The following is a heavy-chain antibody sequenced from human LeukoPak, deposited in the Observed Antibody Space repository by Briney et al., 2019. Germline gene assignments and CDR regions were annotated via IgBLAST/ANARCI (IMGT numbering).Heavy chain of an antibody. CDR1: GGSFSGYY. CDR2: INHSGST. J-gene: IGHJ3*02. D-gene: IGHD3-3*01. CDR3: ARKLEYYDFWSGYYDAFDI. Sequence: SETLSLTCAVYGGSFSGYYWSWIRQPPGKGMEWIGEINHSGSTNYNPSLKSRVTISVDTSKNQFSLKLSSVTAADTAVYYCARKLEYYDFWSGYYDAFDIWGQGTMVTVSS. V-gene: IGHV4-34*01.